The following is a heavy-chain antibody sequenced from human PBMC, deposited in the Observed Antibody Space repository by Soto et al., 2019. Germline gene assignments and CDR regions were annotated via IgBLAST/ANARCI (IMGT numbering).Heavy chain of an antibody. CDR1: GGSISSSSYY. J-gene: IGHJ3*02. CDR3: ARLFPGDGYNPHDAFDI. CDR2: IYYSGST. Sequence: SETLSLTCTVSGGSISSSSYYWGWIRQPPGKGLEWIGSIYYSGSTYYNPSLKSRVTISVDTSKNQFSLKLSSVTAADTAVYYCARLFPGDGYNPHDAFDIWGQGTMVT. V-gene: IGHV4-39*01. D-gene: IGHD5-12*01.